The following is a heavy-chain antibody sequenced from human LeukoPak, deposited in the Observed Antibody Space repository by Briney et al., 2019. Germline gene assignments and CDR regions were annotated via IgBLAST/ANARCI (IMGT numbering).Heavy chain of an antibody. Sequence: GGSLRLSCAASGFTVSSNYMSWVRQAPGKGLEWVSVIYSGGSTYYADSVKGRFTISRDNSKKTLYLQMNSLRAEDTAVYYCARDGYYDFWSGYYTGGYYYYYMDVWGKGTTVTVSS. CDR2: IYSGGST. CDR3: ARDGYYDFWSGYYTGGYYYYYMDV. V-gene: IGHV3-66*01. J-gene: IGHJ6*03. CDR1: GFTVSSNY. D-gene: IGHD3-3*01.